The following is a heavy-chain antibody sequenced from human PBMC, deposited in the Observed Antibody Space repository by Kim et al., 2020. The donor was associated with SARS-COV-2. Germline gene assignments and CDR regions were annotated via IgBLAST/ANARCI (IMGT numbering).Heavy chain of an antibody. Sequence: RYAASVKVRFTISGASAENTLFLQRNSLRPEDTAVYYCARAAESSGWAFDFWGQGTLVTVSS. V-gene: IGHV3-74*01. J-gene: IGHJ4*02. D-gene: IGHD6-19*01. CDR3: ARAAESSGWAFDF.